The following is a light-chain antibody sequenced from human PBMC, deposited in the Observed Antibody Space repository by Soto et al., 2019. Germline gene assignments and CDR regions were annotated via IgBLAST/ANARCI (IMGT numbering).Light chain of an antibody. CDR3: QQRYNWPLT. Sequence: EIVLTQSPGTLSLSPGEIATLSCSASQSVISSYLAWYQQKPGQAPRLLIFDASKRATCIPARFSGSWTWTDFTPTISCLQPEDCAVYHCQQRYNWPLTIGEGTKVDIK. CDR1: QSVISSY. V-gene: IGKV3D-20*02. CDR2: DAS. J-gene: IGKJ4*01.